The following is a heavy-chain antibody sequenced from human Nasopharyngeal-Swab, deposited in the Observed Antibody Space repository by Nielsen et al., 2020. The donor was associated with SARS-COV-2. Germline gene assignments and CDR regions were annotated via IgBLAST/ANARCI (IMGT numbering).Heavy chain of an antibody. D-gene: IGHD4-17*01. Sequence: GSLRLSCAASGFTFSDYYMSWIRQAPGKGLEWLSYISGSNTYTNYADSVKGRFTVPRDNAKNSLFLQMNSLRAEDMAVYYCARGGGDYLPIDSWGQGTLVTVSS. CDR3: ARGGGDYLPIDS. CDR2: ISGSNTYT. V-gene: IGHV3-11*05. J-gene: IGHJ4*02. CDR1: GFTFSDYY.